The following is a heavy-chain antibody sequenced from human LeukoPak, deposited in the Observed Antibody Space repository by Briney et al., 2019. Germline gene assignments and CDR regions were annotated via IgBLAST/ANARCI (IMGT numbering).Heavy chain of an antibody. J-gene: IGHJ4*02. CDR2: IWYDGSNK. CDR1: GFRFSTYG. V-gene: IGHV3-33*01. CDR3: ARGTAVTHGYFEY. D-gene: IGHD4-17*01. Sequence: PGGSLRLSCAASGFRFSTYGMHWVRQAPGKGLEWVAVIWYDGSNKYYADSVEGRFTISRDDSKNTLYLQMISLRAGDTAMYYCARGTAVTHGYFEYWGQGTLVTVSS.